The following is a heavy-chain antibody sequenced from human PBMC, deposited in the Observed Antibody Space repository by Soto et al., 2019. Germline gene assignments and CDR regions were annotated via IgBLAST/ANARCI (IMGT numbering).Heavy chain of an antibody. J-gene: IGHJ4*02. D-gene: IGHD3-16*02. CDR2: ISAYNGNT. Sequence: QVQLVQSGAEVKKPGASVKVSCKASGYTFTSYGISWVRQAPGQGLEWMGWISAYNGNTNYAQKLQGRVTMTTDTYTSTAYMELRSLRSADTAVYYCARDRWNDYVWGSYHLDCWGQGTLVTVSS. V-gene: IGHV1-18*01. CDR1: GYTFTSYG. CDR3: ARDRWNDYVWGSYHLDC.